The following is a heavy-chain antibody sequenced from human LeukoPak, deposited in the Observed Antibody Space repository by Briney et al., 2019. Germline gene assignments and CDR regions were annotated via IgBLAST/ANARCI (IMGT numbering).Heavy chain of an antibody. CDR2: INPNSGGT. J-gene: IGHJ4*02. CDR3: ARYNTAMVGGDY. V-gene: IGHV1-2*02. D-gene: IGHD5-18*01. CDR1: GYTFTGYY. Sequence: ASVKVSCKASGYTFTGYYMHWVRQAPGQGLEWMGWINPNSGGTNYAQKFQGRVTMTRDTSISTAYMELSRLRSDDTAVYYCARYNTAMVGGDYWGQGTLVTVSS.